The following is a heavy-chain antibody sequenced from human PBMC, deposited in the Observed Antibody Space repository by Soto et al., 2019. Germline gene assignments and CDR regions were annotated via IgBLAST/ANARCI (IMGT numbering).Heavy chain of an antibody. CDR2: IYWDDDK. CDR1: GFSLSTSGVG. Sequence: QITLKESGPTLVKPTQTLTLTCTFSGFSLSTSGVGVCWNRQPPGKALEWLALIYWDDDKRYSPSLKSSLTITKATSKNQVVLTLSTTDTVETAKYNSAHKRGSYDFWSGYAPRGQSTVLT. J-gene: IGHJ5*02. CDR3: AHKRGSYDFWSGYAP. V-gene: IGHV2-5*02. D-gene: IGHD3-3*01.